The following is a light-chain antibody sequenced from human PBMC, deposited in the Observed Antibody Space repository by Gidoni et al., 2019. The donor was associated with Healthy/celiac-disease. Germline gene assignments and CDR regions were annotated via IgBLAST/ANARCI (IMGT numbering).Light chain of an antibody. Sequence: EIELTQSPGTLSLSPGERATLSCRASQSVSSSYLAWYQQQPGQAPRLLIYCASSSATGIPDRFSGSGSGTAFTLTISRLEPEDFTVYYCQQYGSSPQYSFXQXTKLEIK. CDR2: CAS. CDR3: QQYGSSPQYS. CDR1: QSVSSSY. J-gene: IGKJ2*03. V-gene: IGKV3-20*01.